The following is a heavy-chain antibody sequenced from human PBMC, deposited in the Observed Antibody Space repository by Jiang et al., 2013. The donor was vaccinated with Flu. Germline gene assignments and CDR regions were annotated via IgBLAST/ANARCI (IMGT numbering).Heavy chain of an antibody. D-gene: IGHD4-11*01. Sequence: KGLEWVAVISYDGSNKYYADSVKGRFTISRDNSKNTLYLQMHSLGTEDTAVYYCARWEVTTGFDYWGQGTLVTVSS. CDR3: ARWEVTTGFDY. V-gene: IGHV3-30-3*01. J-gene: IGHJ4*02. CDR2: ISYDGSNK.